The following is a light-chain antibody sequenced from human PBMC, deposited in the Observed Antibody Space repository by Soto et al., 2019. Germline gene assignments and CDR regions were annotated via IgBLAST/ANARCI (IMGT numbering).Light chain of an antibody. V-gene: IGLV1-47*01. CDR1: SSNIGKNY. J-gene: IGLJ3*02. CDR3: TSWDDSLNVGV. CDR2: RDD. Sequence: QSVLTQPPSASETPGQRVTISCSGSSSNIGKNYVYWYQQLPGMSPKLLIYRDDQRPSGVPDRFSGSKSGASASLAINGLRSEDEATYYCTSWDDSLNVGVFGGGTKVTVL.